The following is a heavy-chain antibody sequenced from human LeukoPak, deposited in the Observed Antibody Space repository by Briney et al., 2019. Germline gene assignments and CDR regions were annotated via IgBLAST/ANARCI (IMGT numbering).Heavy chain of an antibody. J-gene: IGHJ4*02. D-gene: IGHD4-17*01. Sequence: GGSLRLSCAASGFTFSSYWMHWVRQAPGKGLVWVPRINSDGSSTSYADSVKGRFTISRDNAKNTLYLQMNSLRAEDTAVYYCARDGDYVHPPPYYFDYWGQGTLVTVSS. CDR2: INSDGSST. CDR1: GFTFSSYW. CDR3: ARDGDYVHPPPYYFDY. V-gene: IGHV3-74*01.